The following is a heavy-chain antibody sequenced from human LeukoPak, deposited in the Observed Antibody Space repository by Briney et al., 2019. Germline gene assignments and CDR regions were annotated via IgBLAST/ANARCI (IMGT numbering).Heavy chain of an antibody. V-gene: IGHV3-33*01. Sequence: GRSPRLSCAASGFTFSSYGMHWVRQAPGKGLEWVAVIWYDGSNKYYADSVKGRFTISRDNSKNTLYLQMNSLRAEDTAVYYCARVASYGYFDYWGQGTLVTVSS. CDR1: GFTFSSYG. CDR3: ARVASYGYFDY. J-gene: IGHJ4*02. CDR2: IWYDGSNK. D-gene: IGHD5-18*01.